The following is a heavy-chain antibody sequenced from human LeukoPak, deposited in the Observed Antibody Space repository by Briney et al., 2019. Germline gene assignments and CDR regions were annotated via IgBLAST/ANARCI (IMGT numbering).Heavy chain of an antibody. D-gene: IGHD3-22*01. Sequence: GGSLRLSCAASGFTFSHYAMSWVRQAPGKGLEWVGRIRSNSDGGTIDYAAPVKGRFTLSRDDSKTTLYLQMNGLQTEDTAVYYCATDFYDSTWGQGTLVTVSS. CDR2: IRSNSDGGTI. CDR1: GFTFSHYA. V-gene: IGHV3-15*01. CDR3: ATDFYDST. J-gene: IGHJ5*02.